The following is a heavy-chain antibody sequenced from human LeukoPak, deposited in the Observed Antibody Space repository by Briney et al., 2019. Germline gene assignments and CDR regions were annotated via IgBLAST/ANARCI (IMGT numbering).Heavy chain of an antibody. J-gene: IGHJ5*01. CDR1: GFTFTNYA. D-gene: IGHD3-10*01. V-gene: IGHV3-23*01. Sequence: GGSLRLSCAASGFTFTNYAMGWVRQAPGKGLEWVSTISGSGGSTYFADSVKGRFTISRDSSKNTLYLQLDNLRAEDTALYYCAKDPRTPTRPGRFCLDSWVQEALVTVPS. CDR3: AKDPRTPTRPGRFCLDS. CDR2: ISGSGGST.